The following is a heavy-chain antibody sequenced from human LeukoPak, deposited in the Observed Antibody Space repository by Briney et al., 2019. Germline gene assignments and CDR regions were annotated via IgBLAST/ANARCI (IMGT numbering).Heavy chain of an antibody. J-gene: IGHJ3*02. V-gene: IGHV1-18*01. CDR2: MSAYNGNT. Sequence: ASVKVSCKASGYTFTSYDINWVRQATGQGLEWMGWMSAYNGNTNYAQKLQGRVTMTTDTSTSTAYMELRSLRSDDTAVYYCARGGSPPHAFDIWGQGTMVTVSS. D-gene: IGHD3-16*01. CDR1: GYTFTSYD. CDR3: ARGGSPPHAFDI.